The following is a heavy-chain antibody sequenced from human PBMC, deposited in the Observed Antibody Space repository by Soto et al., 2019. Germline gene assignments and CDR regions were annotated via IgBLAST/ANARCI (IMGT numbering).Heavy chain of an antibody. Sequence: GYLRISCAASQLTLNRSAINCARHSSGKELEWVSYISIGRSAIYYADSVRGRFTISRDNAKNSLYLQMNSMRDEDTAVFYCARVDYGGAIYWSRGTMVTVSA. D-gene: IGHD4-17*01. J-gene: IGHJ4*01. V-gene: IGHV3-48*02. CDR1: QLTLNRSA. CDR3: ARVDYGGAIY. CDR2: ISIGRSAI.